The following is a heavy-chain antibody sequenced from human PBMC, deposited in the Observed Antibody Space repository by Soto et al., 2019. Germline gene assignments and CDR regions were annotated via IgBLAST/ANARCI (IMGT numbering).Heavy chain of an antibody. J-gene: IGHJ5*02. D-gene: IGHD3-10*01. CDR1: GGSFSTNS. V-gene: IGHV4-59*13. Sequence: PSETLSLTCTLSGGSFSTNSWIWIRQAPGKGLEWIGYTYYTGSTKYNPSLKSRPSISVDTSKNQFSLTLNSAAAADTAVYYCATDSAGRGPFDPWGPGILVTVSS. CDR3: ATDSAGRGPFDP. CDR2: TYYTGST.